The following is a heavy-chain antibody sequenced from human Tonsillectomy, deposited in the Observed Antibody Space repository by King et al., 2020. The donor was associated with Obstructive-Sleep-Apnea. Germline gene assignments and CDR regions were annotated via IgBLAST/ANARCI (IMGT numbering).Heavy chain of an antibody. CDR3: ARDPSITVFGVVTPGYNWFDP. V-gene: IGHV4-39*07. CDR1: GGSISSSSYY. Sequence: LHLQESGPGLVKPSETLSLTCTVSGGSISSSSYYWGWIRQPPGKGLEWIGDIYYGGNTYYNPSLKSRVTKSVDTAKNQFSLTLSSVTAADTAVYYCARDPSITVFGVVTPGYNWFDPWGQGTLVTVSS. D-gene: IGHD3-3*01. J-gene: IGHJ5*02. CDR2: IYYGGNT.